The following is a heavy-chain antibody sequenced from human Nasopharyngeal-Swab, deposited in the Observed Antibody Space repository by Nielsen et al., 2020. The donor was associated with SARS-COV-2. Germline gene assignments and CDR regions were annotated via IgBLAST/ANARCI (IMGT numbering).Heavy chain of an antibody. CDR2: MSDGGGST. Sequence: VRQAPGKGLEWVSAMSDGGGSTYYADSVKGRFTMSRDNSKNTLSLQMNSLRAEDTAVYYCARGPHLYYEALNDYWGQGTLVTVSS. V-gene: IGHV3-23*01. CDR3: ARGPHLYYEALNDY. D-gene: IGHD3-22*01. J-gene: IGHJ4*02.